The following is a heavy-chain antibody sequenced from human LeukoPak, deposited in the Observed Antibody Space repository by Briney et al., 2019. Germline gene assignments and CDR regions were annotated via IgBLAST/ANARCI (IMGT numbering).Heavy chain of an antibody. J-gene: IGHJ4*02. CDR3: ASRYCSGGSCSRVVDY. CDR1: GGSISSSNW. D-gene: IGHD2-15*01. CDR2: IYHSGST. V-gene: IGHV4-4*02. Sequence: SETLSLTCAVSGGSISSSNWWSWVRQPPGKGLEWIGEIYHSGSTNYNPSLKSRVTISVDKSKNQSSLKLSSVTAADTAVYYCASRYCSGGSCSRVVDYWGQGTLVTVSS.